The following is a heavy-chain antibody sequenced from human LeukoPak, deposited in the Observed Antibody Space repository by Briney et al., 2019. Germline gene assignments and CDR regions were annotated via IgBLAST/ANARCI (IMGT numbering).Heavy chain of an antibody. D-gene: IGHD2-15*01. V-gene: IGHV3-23*01. J-gene: IGHJ4*02. CDR2: ISGSGGST. Sequence: GGSLRLSCAASGFTFSSYAMSWVRQAPGKGLEGVSAISGSGGSTYYADSVKGRFTISRDNSKNTLYLQMNSLRAEDTAVYYCAKTQVVVAATALFDYWGQGTLVTVSS. CDR3: AKTQVVVAATALFDY. CDR1: GFTFSSYA.